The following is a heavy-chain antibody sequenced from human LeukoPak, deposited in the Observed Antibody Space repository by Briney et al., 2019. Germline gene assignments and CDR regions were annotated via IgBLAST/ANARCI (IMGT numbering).Heavy chain of an antibody. CDR3: QKDSPPNSRGDSFGI. J-gene: IGHJ3*02. Sequence: PGGSLRLSCAASGFTFSTYAVNWVRQAPGKGLEWVSTISGSGDSTYYADSVKGRFTISRDNSKNTLYLQMSSLRAEDTAVYYCQKDSPPNSRGDSFGIWGHGTMVTVSS. V-gene: IGHV3-23*01. CDR2: ISGSGDST. D-gene: IGHD5-18*01. CDR1: GFTFSTYA.